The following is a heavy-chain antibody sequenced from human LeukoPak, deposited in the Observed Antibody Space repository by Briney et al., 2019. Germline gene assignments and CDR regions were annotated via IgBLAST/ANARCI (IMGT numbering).Heavy chain of an antibody. Sequence: PGGSLRLSCAASGFTFTSYGMHWVRQAPGKGLEWVSAISGSGGSTYYADSVKGRFTISRDNSKNTLYLQMNSLRAEDTAVYYCAKSDPGSSGWYLVRMDVWGQGTTVTVSS. CDR3: AKSDPGSSGWYLVRMDV. CDR2: ISGSGGST. V-gene: IGHV3-23*01. D-gene: IGHD6-19*01. J-gene: IGHJ6*02. CDR1: GFTFTSYG.